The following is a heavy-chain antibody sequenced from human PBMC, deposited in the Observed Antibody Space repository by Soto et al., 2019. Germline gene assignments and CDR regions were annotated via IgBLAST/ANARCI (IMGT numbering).Heavy chain of an antibody. Sequence: QVQLVQSGAEVKKPGSSVKVSCKASGGTFSSYTISWVRQAPGQGLEWMGRIIPILGIANYAQKFQGRVTITADKSTSTAYMELSSLRSEDTAGYYCARLYYYDSSGYKINWFDPWGQGTLVTVSS. CDR2: IIPILGIA. V-gene: IGHV1-69*02. D-gene: IGHD3-22*01. CDR3: ARLYYYDSSGYKINWFDP. J-gene: IGHJ5*02. CDR1: GGTFSSYT.